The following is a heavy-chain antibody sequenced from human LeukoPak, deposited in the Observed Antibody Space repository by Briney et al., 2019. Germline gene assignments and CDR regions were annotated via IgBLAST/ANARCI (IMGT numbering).Heavy chain of an antibody. V-gene: IGHV3-21*01. Sequence: GGSLRLSCAASGFTFSSYTMTWVRRAPGKGLEWVSSIGSSNNYIHYADSMKGRFTISRDNSKNTLYLQMNSLRAEDTAVYYCAKDSNSGYVPIFDYWGQGTLVTVSS. J-gene: IGHJ4*02. CDR2: IGSSNNYI. D-gene: IGHD5-12*01. CDR3: AKDSNSGYVPIFDY. CDR1: GFTFSSYT.